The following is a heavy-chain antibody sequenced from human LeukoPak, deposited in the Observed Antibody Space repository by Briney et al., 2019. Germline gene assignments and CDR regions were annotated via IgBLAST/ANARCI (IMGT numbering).Heavy chain of an antibody. CDR1: GYTFTTYK. CDR3: ARGGVGPAAGPLHFDY. J-gene: IGHJ4*02. Sequence: ASVKVSCKASGYTFTTYKMHWVRQAPGQGLECMGIINPSDGTTTYAQTFQGRVTMTRDTSTTTVYMELSSLTSDDTAVYYYARGGVGPAAGPLHFDYWGQGTLVTVSS. V-gene: IGHV1-46*01. CDR2: INPSDGTT. D-gene: IGHD6-13*01.